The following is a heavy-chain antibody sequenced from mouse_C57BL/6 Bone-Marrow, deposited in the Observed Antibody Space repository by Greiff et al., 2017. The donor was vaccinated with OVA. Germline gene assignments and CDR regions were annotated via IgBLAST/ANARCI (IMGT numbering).Heavy chain of an antibody. Sequence: EVQLVESGGDLVKPGGSLKLSCAASGFTFSSYGMSWVRQTPDKRLEWVATISSGGSYTYYPDSVKGRFTISRDNAKNTLYLQMSSLKSDDTAMYYCARHCGSSSFAYWGQGTLVTVSA. V-gene: IGHV5-6*01. CDR3: ARHCGSSSFAY. CDR1: GFTFSSYG. J-gene: IGHJ3*01. D-gene: IGHD1-1*01. CDR2: ISSGGSYT.